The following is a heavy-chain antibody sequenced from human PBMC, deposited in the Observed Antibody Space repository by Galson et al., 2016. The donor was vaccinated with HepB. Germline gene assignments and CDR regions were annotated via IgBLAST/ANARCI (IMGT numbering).Heavy chain of an antibody. CDR1: GGTFSSYA. CDR3: ARDHIAVAAMDV. Sequence: SVKVSCKASGGTFSSYAIYWVRQAPGQGLEWMGGIIPIFGTANYAQKFQGRVTITADESTSTACMELSSLRSEDTAMYYCARDHIAVAAMDVWGKGTTVTVSS. J-gene: IGHJ6*03. V-gene: IGHV1-69*13. D-gene: IGHD6-19*01. CDR2: IIPIFGTA.